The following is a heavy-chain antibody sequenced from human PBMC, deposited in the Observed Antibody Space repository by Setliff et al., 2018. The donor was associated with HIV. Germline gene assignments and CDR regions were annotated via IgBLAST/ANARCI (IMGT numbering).Heavy chain of an antibody. CDR2: IYTSGST. J-gene: IGHJ4*02. D-gene: IGHD3-10*01. V-gene: IGHV4-61*02. Sequence: PSETLSLTCTVSGGSISSGTYYWSWIQQPAGKGLEWIGRIYTSGSTNYNPSLKSRVTISVDTSKNQLSLKLSSVTAADAAVYYCARESYFYYFDYWGQGTLVTVSS. CDR3: ARESYFYYFDY. CDR1: GGSISSGTYY.